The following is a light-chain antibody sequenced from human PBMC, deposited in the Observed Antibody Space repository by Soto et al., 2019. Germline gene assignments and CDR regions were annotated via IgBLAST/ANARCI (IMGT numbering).Light chain of an antibody. Sequence: DIQMTQSPSTLSAHVGERVTITCRASHSISPWLAWYQKKPGKAPNLLIYRASNLQTGVPSRFSVSGSGTEFTRTINSLQPDDFATYDCQQYRSSPYTFGQGNKLEIE. V-gene: IGKV1-5*03. CDR1: HSISPW. CDR3: QQYRSSPYT. J-gene: IGKJ2*01. CDR2: RAS.